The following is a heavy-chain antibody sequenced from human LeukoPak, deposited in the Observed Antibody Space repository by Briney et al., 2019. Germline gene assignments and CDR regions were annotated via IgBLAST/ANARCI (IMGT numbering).Heavy chain of an antibody. CDR2: ISYDGSNK. J-gene: IGHJ3*02. CDR1: GFTFSSYA. V-gene: IGHV3-30-3*01. Sequence: GRSLRLSCAASGFTFSSYAMHWVRQAPGKGLEWVAVISYDGSNKYYADSVKGRFTISRDNSKNTLYLQMNSLRAEDTAVYYCAKGGPSPMAFDIWGQGTMVTVSS. CDR3: AKGGPSPMAFDI.